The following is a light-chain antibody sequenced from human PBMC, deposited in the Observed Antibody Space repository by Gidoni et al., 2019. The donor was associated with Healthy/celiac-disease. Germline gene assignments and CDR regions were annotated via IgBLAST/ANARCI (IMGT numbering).Light chain of an antibody. CDR3: QQYNSYSPT. CDR2: DAS. Sequence: DIQMTQSPSTLSASVGDRVTITCRGSQSISSWLAWYQQKPGKAPKLLIYDASSLESGVPSRFSCSGSGTEFTLTISSLQPDDFATYYCQQYNSYSPTFGQGTKLEIK. J-gene: IGKJ2*01. V-gene: IGKV1-5*01. CDR1: QSISSW.